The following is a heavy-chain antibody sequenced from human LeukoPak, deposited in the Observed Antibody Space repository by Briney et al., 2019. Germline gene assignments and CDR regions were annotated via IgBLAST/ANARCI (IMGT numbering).Heavy chain of an antibody. CDR3: ARARHYYDSSGYCANFDY. J-gene: IGHJ4*02. Sequence: SETLSLTCAVYGGSFSGYYWSWIRQPPGKGLEWIGEINHSGSTNYNPSLKSRVTISVDTSKNQFSLKLSSVTAADTAVYYCARARHYYDSSGYCANFDYWGQGTLVTVSS. V-gene: IGHV4-34*01. D-gene: IGHD3-22*01. CDR1: GGSFSGYY. CDR2: INHSGST.